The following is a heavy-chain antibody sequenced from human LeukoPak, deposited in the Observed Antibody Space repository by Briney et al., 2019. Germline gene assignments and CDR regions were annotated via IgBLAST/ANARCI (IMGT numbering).Heavy chain of an antibody. CDR3: ASGRIYYYYYGMDV. CDR1: GYTFTSYG. V-gene: IGHV1-18*01. J-gene: IGHJ6*02. CDR2: ISAYNGNT. Sequence: ASVKVSCEASGYTFTSYGISWVRQAPGQGLEWMGWISAYNGNTNYAQKLQGRVTMTTDTSTSTAYMELRSLRSDDTAVYYCASGRIYYYYYGMDVWGQGTTVTVSS.